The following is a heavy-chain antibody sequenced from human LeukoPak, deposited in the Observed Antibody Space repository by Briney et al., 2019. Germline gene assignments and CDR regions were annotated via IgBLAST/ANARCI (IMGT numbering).Heavy chain of an antibody. Sequence: ASVKVSCKASGGTFRTYALNWVRQAPGQGLEWMGRIIPMIGTANYAQKFQGRVTITADKSTSSAYMELSSLRSEDTAVYYCARRVTGDWGQGTLVTVSS. D-gene: IGHD1-20*01. CDR3: ARRVTGD. CDR2: IIPMIGTA. J-gene: IGHJ4*02. CDR1: GGTFRTYA. V-gene: IGHV1-69*04.